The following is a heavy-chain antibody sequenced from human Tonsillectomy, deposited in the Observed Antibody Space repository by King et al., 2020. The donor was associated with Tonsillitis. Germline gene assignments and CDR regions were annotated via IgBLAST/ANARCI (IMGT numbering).Heavy chain of an antibody. J-gene: IGHJ6*03. CDR2: MLFDGSNK. CDR1: GFTFSSYG. CDR3: VDYYMDV. Sequence: VQLVESGGGVVQPGRSLRLSCAVSGFTFSSYGMTWVRPAPGKGLEWVAVMLFDGSNKYYEDSVKGRFTISRDNSKNTLYLQMNSLRAEDTAVYHCVDYYMDVWGKGTTVTVSS. V-gene: IGHV3-33*08.